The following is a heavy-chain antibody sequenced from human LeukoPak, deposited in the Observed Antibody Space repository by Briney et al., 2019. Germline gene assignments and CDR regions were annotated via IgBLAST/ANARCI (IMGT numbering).Heavy chain of an antibody. CDR2: ISSSGSTI. Sequence: PGGSLRLSCAASGFTFSSYEMNWVRQAPGKGLEWVSYISSSGSTIYYADSVKGRFTISRDNAKNSLYLQMNSLRAEDTAAYYCARAQEGSYYSHYFDYWGQGTLVTVSS. D-gene: IGHD1-26*01. V-gene: IGHV3-48*03. J-gene: IGHJ4*02. CDR3: ARAQEGSYYSHYFDY. CDR1: GFTFSSYE.